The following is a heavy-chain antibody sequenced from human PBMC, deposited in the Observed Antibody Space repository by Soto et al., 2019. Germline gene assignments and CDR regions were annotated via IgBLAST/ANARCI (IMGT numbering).Heavy chain of an antibody. J-gene: IGHJ4*02. CDR3: AICSRKRAGITMVRAPRYYFDY. CDR1: GGSFSGYY. Sequence: SDTLSLTGAVYGGSFSGYYWSWIRQPPGKGLEWIGEINHSGSTNYNPSLKSRVTISVDTSKNQFSLKLSSVTVADTAVYYCAICSRKRAGITMVRAPRYYFDYWGQGTLVTVSS. CDR2: INHSGST. D-gene: IGHD3-10*01. V-gene: IGHV4-34*01.